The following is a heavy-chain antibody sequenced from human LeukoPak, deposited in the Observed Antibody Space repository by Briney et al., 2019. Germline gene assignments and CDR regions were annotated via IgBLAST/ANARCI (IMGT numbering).Heavy chain of an antibody. CDR3: ARAGPADY. V-gene: IGHV3-21*01. J-gene: IGHJ4*02. CDR2: ISSSSNYI. Sequence: PGGSLRLSCAASGFTFSIYSMNWDRQAPGKGLEWVSSISSSSNYIYYADSVKGRFTISRDNAKNSLYLQMNSLRAEDTAVYYCARAGPADYWGQGTLVTVSS. CDR1: GFTFSIYS.